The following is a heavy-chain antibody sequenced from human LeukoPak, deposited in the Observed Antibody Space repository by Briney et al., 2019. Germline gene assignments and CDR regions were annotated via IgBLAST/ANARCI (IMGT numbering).Heavy chain of an antibody. CDR1: GGTFSSYA. J-gene: IGHJ3*02. CDR2: IIPVFGTA. D-gene: IGHD4/OR15-4a*01. CDR3: ARDTDYGANFAFDI. V-gene: IGHV1-69*05. Sequence: SVKVSCKASGGTFSSYAISWVRQAPGQGLEWMGRIIPVFGTANYAQKFQGRVTITTDESTSTAYMELSSLRSEDTAVYYCARDTDYGANFAFDIWGQGTMVTVSS.